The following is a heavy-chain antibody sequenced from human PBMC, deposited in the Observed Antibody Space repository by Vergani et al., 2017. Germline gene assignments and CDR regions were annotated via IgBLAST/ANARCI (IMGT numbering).Heavy chain of an antibody. CDR2: IIPIFGTA. Sequence: QVQLVQSGAEVKKPGSSVKVSCKASGGTFSSYAISWVRQAPGQGLEWMGGIIPIFGTANYAQKFQGRVTITADESTSTAYMELSSLRSEDTAVYYCARERGYCSGGSCYPPSMDVWGQGTTVTVSS. CDR3: ARERGYCSGGSCYPPSMDV. J-gene: IGHJ6*02. V-gene: IGHV1-69*12. CDR1: GGTFSSYA. D-gene: IGHD2-15*01.